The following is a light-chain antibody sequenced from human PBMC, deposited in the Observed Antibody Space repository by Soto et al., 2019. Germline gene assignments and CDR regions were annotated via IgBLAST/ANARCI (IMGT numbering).Light chain of an antibody. Sequence: EIVLTRSPATLSLSPGERATLSCRASQSVSSYLAWYQQKPGQAPRLLIYDASNRATGIPARFSGSGSGTDFTLTISSLEPEDFAVYYCQQRGNWPLTFGQGTKVEIK. CDR2: DAS. V-gene: IGKV3-11*01. CDR3: QQRGNWPLT. J-gene: IGKJ1*01. CDR1: QSVSSY.